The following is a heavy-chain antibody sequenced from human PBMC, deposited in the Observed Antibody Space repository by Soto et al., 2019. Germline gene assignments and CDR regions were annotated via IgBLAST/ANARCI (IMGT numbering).Heavy chain of an antibody. Sequence: GGSLRLSCAASGFTVSSNYMSWVRQAPGKGLEWVSVIYSGGSTYYADSVKGRFTISRHNSKNTLYLQMNSLRAEDTAVYYCASHAVGYYYDSSGYALDYWVQGTLVTVSS. CDR2: IYSGGST. CDR1: GFTVSSNY. CDR3: ASHAVGYYYDSSGYALDY. J-gene: IGHJ4*02. V-gene: IGHV3-53*04. D-gene: IGHD3-22*01.